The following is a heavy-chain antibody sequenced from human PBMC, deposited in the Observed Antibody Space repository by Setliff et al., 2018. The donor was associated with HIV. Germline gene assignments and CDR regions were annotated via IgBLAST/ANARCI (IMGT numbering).Heavy chain of an antibody. Sequence: ASVKVSCKASGYTFTTYPMNWVRQAPGQGLEWMGWINTNAGNSIYAQGFTGRFVFSFDTSDSTLYLQMNSLRAEDTAVYYCARDLWSSSLVWGQGTLVTVSS. D-gene: IGHD6-6*01. CDR3: ARDLWSSSLV. CDR2: INTNAGNS. J-gene: IGHJ4*02. CDR1: GYTFTTYP. V-gene: IGHV7-4-1*02.